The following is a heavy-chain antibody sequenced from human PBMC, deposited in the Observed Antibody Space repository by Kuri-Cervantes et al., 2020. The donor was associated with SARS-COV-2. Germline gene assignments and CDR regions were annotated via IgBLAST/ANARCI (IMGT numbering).Heavy chain of an antibody. CDR2: IPDSGGT. D-gene: IGHD6-13*01. CDR1: GGSISDCC. Sequence: SETLSLTCTVSGGSISDCCWSWVRQPPGKGLEYIGYIPDSGGTNYRSSLKSRLTISMDTSKNQFSLKLSSVTAADTAVYYCASSGYSSSWYPDYWGQGTLVTVSS. J-gene: IGHJ4*02. V-gene: IGHV4-59*12. CDR3: ASSGYSSSWYPDY.